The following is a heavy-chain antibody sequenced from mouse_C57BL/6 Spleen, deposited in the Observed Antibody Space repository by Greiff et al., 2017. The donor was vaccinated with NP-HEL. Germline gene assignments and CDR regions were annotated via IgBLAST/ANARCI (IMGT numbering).Heavy chain of an antibody. CDR3: ARCYYYGSSVYWYFDV. CDR2: IDPSDSET. D-gene: IGHD1-1*01. CDR1: GYTFTSYW. J-gene: IGHJ1*03. Sequence: QVQLKQPGAELVRPGSSVKLSCKASGYTFTSYWMHWVKQRPIQGLEWIGNIDPSDSETHYNQKFKDKATLTVDKSSSTAYMQLSSLTSEDSAVYYCARCYYYGSSVYWYFDVWGTGTTVTFSS. V-gene: IGHV1-52*01.